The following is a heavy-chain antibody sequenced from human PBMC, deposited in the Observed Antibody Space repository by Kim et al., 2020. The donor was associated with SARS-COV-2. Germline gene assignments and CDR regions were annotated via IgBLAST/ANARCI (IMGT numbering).Heavy chain of an antibody. Sequence: GGSLRLSCAASGFTFSSYALSWVRQAPGKGLEWVSAISGSGGSTYYADSVKGRFTISRDNSQNTLYLQMNSLRVEDTAIYYCAKAAAIYNWFDHWGQGTLVTVS. CDR2: ISGSGGST. CDR3: AKAAAIYNWFDH. D-gene: IGHD6-13*01. J-gene: IGHJ5*02. CDR1: GFTFSSYA. V-gene: IGHV3-23*01.